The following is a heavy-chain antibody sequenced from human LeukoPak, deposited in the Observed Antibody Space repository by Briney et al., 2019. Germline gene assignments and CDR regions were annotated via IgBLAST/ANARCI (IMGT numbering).Heavy chain of an antibody. V-gene: IGHV1-69*13. CDR1: GGTFSGYA. J-gene: IGHJ6*02. CDR2: IIPIFGTA. CDR3: ARGHSGWGLINYYYYGMDV. D-gene: IGHD3-10*01. Sequence: GASVKVSCKASGGTFSGYAISWVRQAPGQGLEWMGGIIPIFGTANYAQKFQGRVTITADESTSTAYMELSSLRSEDTAVYYCARGHSGWGLINYYYYGMDVWGQGTTVTVSS.